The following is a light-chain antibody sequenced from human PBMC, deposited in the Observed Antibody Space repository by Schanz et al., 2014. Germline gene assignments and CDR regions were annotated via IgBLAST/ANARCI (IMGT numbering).Light chain of an antibody. Sequence: QSVLTQPPSASGTPGQRVTISCSGSSSNIGRNPVNWYQQLPGTAPKLLMYSNNQRPSGVPDRFSGSKSGTSASLAISGLQSEDEADYYCATWDDSLLFGGGTKLTVL. CDR3: ATWDDSLL. CDR1: SSNIGRNP. V-gene: IGLV1-44*01. CDR2: SNN. J-gene: IGLJ3*02.